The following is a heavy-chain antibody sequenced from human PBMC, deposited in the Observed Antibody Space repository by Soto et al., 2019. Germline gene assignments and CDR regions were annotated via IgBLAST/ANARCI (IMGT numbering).Heavy chain of an antibody. CDR1: GGSISSYY. CDR3: ARLSSGGIGYCYGYYYYYMEV. D-gene: IGHD5-18*01. J-gene: IGHJ6*03. CDR2: IYYSGST. V-gene: IGHV4-59*08. Sequence: PSETLSLTCTVSGGSISSYYWSWIRQPPGKGLEWIGYIYYSGSTNYNPSLKSRVTISVDTSKNQFSLKLSSVTAADTAVYYCARLSSGGIGYCYGYYYYYMEVWGKGRTVTVSS.